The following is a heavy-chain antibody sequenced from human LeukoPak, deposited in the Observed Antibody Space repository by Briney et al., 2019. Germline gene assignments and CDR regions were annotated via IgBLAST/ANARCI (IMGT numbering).Heavy chain of an antibody. J-gene: IGHJ4*02. CDR1: GFTFSSYG. V-gene: IGHV3-30*02. CDR3: AKDRIQLWLVDY. CDR2: IRYDGSNK. Sequence: GGSLRLSCAASGFTFSSYGTHWVRQAPGKGLEWVAFIRYDGSNKYYADSVKGRFTISRDNSKNTLYLQMNSLRAEDTAAYYCAKDRIQLWLVDYWGQGTLVTVSS. D-gene: IGHD5-18*01.